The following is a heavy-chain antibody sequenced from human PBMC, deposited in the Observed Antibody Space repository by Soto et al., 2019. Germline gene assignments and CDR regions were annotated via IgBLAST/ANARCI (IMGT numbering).Heavy chain of an antibody. V-gene: IGHV1-3*01. CDR3: ARGLDSSAYKPFDC. D-gene: IGHD3-22*01. J-gene: IGHJ4*02. CDR1: GYIFACYG. CDR2: ISAGNGDT. Sequence: ASVKVSCKASGYIFACYGIHWVRQAPGQRPEWMGWISAGNGDTKYSQKFQDRLTITRDTSATTGYMELSSLRSEDTAVYYCARGLDSSAYKPFDCWGQGTLVTVSS.